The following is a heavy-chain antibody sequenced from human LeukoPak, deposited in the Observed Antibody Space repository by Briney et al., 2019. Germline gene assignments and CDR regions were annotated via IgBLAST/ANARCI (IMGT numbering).Heavy chain of an antibody. CDR2: IKQDGSEK. CDR3: ARETLRFLEWLSIDAFDI. D-gene: IGHD3-3*01. CDR1: GFTVSYNY. V-gene: IGHV3-7*01. J-gene: IGHJ3*02. Sequence: GGSLGLSCAASGFTVSYNYMSWVRQAPGKGLEWVANIKQDGSEKYYVDSVKGRFTISRDNAKNSLYLQMNSLRAEDTAVYYCARETLRFLEWLSIDAFDIWGQGTMVTVSS.